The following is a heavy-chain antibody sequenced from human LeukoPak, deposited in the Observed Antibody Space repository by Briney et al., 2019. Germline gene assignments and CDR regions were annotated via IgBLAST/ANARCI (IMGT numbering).Heavy chain of an antibody. V-gene: IGHV4-4*07. J-gene: IGHJ5*02. CDR1: GASTSSYY. CDR2: ISTTGTT. Sequence: SETLSLTCTVSGASTSSYYWSWIRQPAGRGLEWIGRISTTGTTNYSPSLKRRVTMSVDTSKTQFSLKLSSVTAADTAVYYCARDDAMVRGVNWFDPWGQGTLVTVSS. CDR3: ARDDAMVRGVNWFDP. D-gene: IGHD3-10*01.